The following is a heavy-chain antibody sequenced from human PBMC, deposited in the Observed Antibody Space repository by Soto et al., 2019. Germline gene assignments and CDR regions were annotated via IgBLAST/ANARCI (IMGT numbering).Heavy chain of an antibody. V-gene: IGHV1-8*01. CDR3: AREKGGGGYLDY. CDR1: GYTFTSYD. Sequence: QVQLVQSGAEVKKPGASVKVSCKASGYTFTSYDINWVRQATGQGLEWMGWMNPNSGNTGYAQKFQGRVTMTRNTSITTAYIELSSLRYEDTSVYYCAREKGGGGYLDYWGQGTLVTFSS. CDR2: MNPNSGNT. D-gene: IGHD3-16*01. J-gene: IGHJ4*02.